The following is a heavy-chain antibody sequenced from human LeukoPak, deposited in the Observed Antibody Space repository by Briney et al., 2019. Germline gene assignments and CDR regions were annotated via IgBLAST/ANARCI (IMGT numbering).Heavy chain of an antibody. Sequence: GSLRLSCAASGFTVSSNYMGWIRQPPGKGLEWIGSISYSGSTYYNPSLKSRVTISGDTPKNHFSLKLSSVTAADTAVYYCARTPGIVVEGWFDVWGQGTLVTVSS. V-gene: IGHV4-39*02. CDR3: ARTPGIVVEGWFDV. D-gene: IGHD2-2*01. J-gene: IGHJ5*02. CDR1: GFTVSSNY. CDR2: ISYSGST.